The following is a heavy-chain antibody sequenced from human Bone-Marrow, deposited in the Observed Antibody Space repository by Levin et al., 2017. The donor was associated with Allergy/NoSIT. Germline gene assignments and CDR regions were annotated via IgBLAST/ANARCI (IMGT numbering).Heavy chain of an antibody. Sequence: GESLKISCTVSGFLVSSNYMSWVRQAPGKGLEWVSIIYADGRTYYADSAKGRFTISRDISKNIVYLQMNNLRVDDTALYYCASSSYSNSWFDGWGQGTRVTVSS. CDR1: GFLVSSNY. J-gene: IGHJ5*02. D-gene: IGHD4-11*01. V-gene: IGHV3-53*01. CDR3: ASSSYSNSWFDG. CDR2: IYADGRT.